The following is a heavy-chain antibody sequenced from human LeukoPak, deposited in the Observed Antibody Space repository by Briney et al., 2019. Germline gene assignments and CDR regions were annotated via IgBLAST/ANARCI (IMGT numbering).Heavy chain of an antibody. CDR1: GGSISSSNW. Sequence: SETLSLTCAVSGGSISSSNWWSWVRQPPGKGLEWIGEIYHSGSTNYNPSLKSRATISVDKSKNQFSLKLSSVTAADTAVYYCARGRPNYDILTGYVGYWGQGTLVTVSS. CDR3: ARGRPNYDILTGYVGY. CDR2: IYHSGST. D-gene: IGHD3-9*01. J-gene: IGHJ4*02. V-gene: IGHV4-4*02.